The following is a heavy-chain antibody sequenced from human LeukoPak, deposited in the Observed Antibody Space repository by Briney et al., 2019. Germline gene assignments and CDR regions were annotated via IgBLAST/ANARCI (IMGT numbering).Heavy chain of an antibody. CDR3: AKDTASSWWYFDL. Sequence: GGSLRLSCAASGFTFDDYGMSWVRQAPGKGLEWVPGINWNGGSTGYADSVKGRFTISRDNSKNTLYLQMNSLRAEDTAVYYCAKDTASSWWYFDLWGRGTLVTVSS. D-gene: IGHD5-18*01. J-gene: IGHJ2*01. CDR1: GFTFDDYG. CDR2: INWNGGST. V-gene: IGHV3-20*04.